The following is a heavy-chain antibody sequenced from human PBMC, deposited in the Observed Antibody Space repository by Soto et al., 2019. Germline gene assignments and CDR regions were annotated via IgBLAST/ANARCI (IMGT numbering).Heavy chain of an antibody. CDR1: GFTFGDYA. V-gene: IGHV3-49*03. D-gene: IGHD3-22*01. CDR2: IRSKNYGRTT. Sequence: GGSLRLSCTASGFTFGDYAMTWFRQAPGKGLEWVGFIRSKNYGRTTEYAASVQGRFTISRDDSKGIAYLEMNSLTTDDTAVYYRSRPSYYYDSSGFEPGAFDIWGQGTMVTVSS. CDR3: SRPSYYYDSSGFEPGAFDI. J-gene: IGHJ3*02.